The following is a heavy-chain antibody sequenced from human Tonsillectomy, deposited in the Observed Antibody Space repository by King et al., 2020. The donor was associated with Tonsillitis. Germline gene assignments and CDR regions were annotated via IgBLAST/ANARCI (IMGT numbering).Heavy chain of an antibody. CDR2: IYYSGST. CDR3: ARGPPGHSDVDNWFDP. D-gene: IGHD2-21*02. CDR1: GGSVSSGSYY. J-gene: IGHJ5*02. Sequence: QVQLQESGPGLVKPSETLSLTCTVSGGSVSSGSYYWSWIRQPPGKGLEWIGYIYYSGSTNYNPSLKSRVTISVDTSKNQFSLKLSSVTAADTAVYYCARGPPGHSDVDNWFDPWGQGTLVTVSS. V-gene: IGHV4-61*01.